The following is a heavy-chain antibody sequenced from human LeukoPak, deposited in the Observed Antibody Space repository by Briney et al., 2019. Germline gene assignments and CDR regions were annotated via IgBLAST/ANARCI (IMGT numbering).Heavy chain of an antibody. D-gene: IGHD6-6*01. V-gene: IGHV4-31*03. J-gene: IGHJ6*02. Sequence: DPSETLSLTCTVSGGSISSGGYYWSWIRQHPGKGLEWIGYIYYSGSTYYNPSLKSRVTISVDTSKNQFSLKLSSVTAADTAVYYCARDGVGIAARDYYGMDVWGQGTTVTVSS. CDR1: GGSISSGGYY. CDR3: ARDGVGIAARDYYGMDV. CDR2: IYYSGST.